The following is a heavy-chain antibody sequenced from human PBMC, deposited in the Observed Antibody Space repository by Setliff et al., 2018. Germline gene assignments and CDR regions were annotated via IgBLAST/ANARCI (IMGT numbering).Heavy chain of an antibody. J-gene: IGHJ4*02. D-gene: IGHD5-12*01. CDR2: IHYSGNT. CDR3: ARGGTFRYFDF. V-gene: IGHV4-31*03. Sequence: SETLSLTCTVSGGSINSGGYYWTWVRKLPGKGLEWIGYIHYSGNTKYNPPLKSRLTISVDTAMNQFSLKLRSVTAADTAVYYCARGGTFRYFDFWGQGAPVTVSS. CDR1: GGSINSGGYY.